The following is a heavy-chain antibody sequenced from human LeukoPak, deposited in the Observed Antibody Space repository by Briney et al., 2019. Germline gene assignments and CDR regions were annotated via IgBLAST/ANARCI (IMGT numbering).Heavy chain of an antibody. V-gene: IGHV4-4*07. Sequence: SETLSLTCTVSGGSISSYYWSWIRQPAGKGLEWIGRIYTSGSTNYNPSLKSRVTMSVDTSKNQFSLKLSSVTAADTAVYYCASPYGSGSNDAFDIWGQGTMVTVSS. J-gene: IGHJ3*02. CDR1: GGSISSYY. CDR3: ASPYGSGSNDAFDI. D-gene: IGHD3-10*01. CDR2: IYTSGST.